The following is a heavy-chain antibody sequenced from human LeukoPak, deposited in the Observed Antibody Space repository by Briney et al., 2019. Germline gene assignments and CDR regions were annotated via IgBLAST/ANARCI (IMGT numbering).Heavy chain of an antibody. CDR3: ARDGCSGGSCYVWFDP. Sequence: SVKVSCKASGGTFSSYAISWVRQAPGQGLEWMGRIIPIFGTANYAQKFQGRVTITADKSTSTAYMELSSLRSEDTAVYYCARDGCSGGSCYVWFDPWGQGTLVTVSS. J-gene: IGHJ5*02. CDR1: GGTFSSYA. D-gene: IGHD2-15*01. CDR2: IIPIFGTA. V-gene: IGHV1-69*06.